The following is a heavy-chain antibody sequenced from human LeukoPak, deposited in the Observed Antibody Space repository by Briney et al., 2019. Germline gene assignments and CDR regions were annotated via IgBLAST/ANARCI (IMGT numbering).Heavy chain of an antibody. D-gene: IGHD3-22*01. CDR1: SDSIFTSNW. Sequence: SETLSLTCTVSSDSIFTSNWWSWVRQPPGRGLGWSGQYCHSGITSYSPSLKSRVTMSVDTSKNLFSLKLSSMTTADTAVYCCARVRYSDSSVLTRKRSYSFDYWGQGNLVTVSS. V-gene: IGHV4-4*01. CDR2: YCHSGIT. CDR3: ARVRYSDSSVLTRKRSYSFDY. J-gene: IGHJ4*02.